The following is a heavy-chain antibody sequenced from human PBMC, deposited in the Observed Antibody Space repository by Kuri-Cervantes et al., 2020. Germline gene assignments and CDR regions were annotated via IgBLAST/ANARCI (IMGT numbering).Heavy chain of an antibody. CDR3: AVVQQWLASDD. V-gene: IGHV1-18*01. CDR1: GYTFTNYG. Sequence: ASVKVSFKASGYTFTNYGISWVRQAPGQGLEWMGWISAYNSNTNYEQMLQGRVSMTTDTSTSTAYMELMSLGTNDTTAYYSAVVQQWLASDDWGQGTLVTVSS. CDR2: ISAYNSNT. J-gene: IGHJ4*02. D-gene: IGHD6-19*01.